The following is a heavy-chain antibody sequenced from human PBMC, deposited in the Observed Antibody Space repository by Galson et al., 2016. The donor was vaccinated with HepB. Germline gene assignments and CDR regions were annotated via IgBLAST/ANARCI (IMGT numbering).Heavy chain of an antibody. CDR1: GFTFSTYG. D-gene: IGHD3-10*01. CDR3: ARDLSGRSGLDY. Sequence: SLRLSCAASGFTFSTYGMHWVRQAPGKGLEWVAVIWYDGINKYYADSVKGRFTISRDNSKNTLYLQMNSLRAEDTAVYYCARDLSGRSGLDYWGQGTLVTFPS. J-gene: IGHJ4*02. CDR2: IWYDGINK. V-gene: IGHV3-33*01.